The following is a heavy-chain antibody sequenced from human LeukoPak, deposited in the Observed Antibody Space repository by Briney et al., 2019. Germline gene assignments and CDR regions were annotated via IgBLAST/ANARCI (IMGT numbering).Heavy chain of an antibody. CDR3: VRDYQFIQEV. CDR2: INSDGSST. J-gene: IGHJ6*02. V-gene: IGHV3-74*01. D-gene: IGHD2-2*01. Sequence: PGGSLRLSCAASGFTFSSYWMHWVRQAPGKGLVWVSRINSDGSSTSYAESVKGRFTISRDNAKNALYLQMDILRVEDTALYFCVRDYQFIQEVWGQGTTVTVSS. CDR1: GFTFSSYW.